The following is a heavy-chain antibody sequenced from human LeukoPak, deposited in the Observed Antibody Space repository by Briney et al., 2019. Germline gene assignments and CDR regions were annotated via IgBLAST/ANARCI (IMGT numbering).Heavy chain of an antibody. Sequence: GESLKISCTASGYSFASSWIAWVRQMPGKGLEWMGIIYPGDSDTRYSPSFQGQVTISADKSISTAYLQWSSLKASDTAMYYCAIQTYYYDSSGYYPSPGFGCWGQGTLVTVSS. D-gene: IGHD3-22*01. CDR2: IYPGDSDT. CDR1: GYSFASSW. V-gene: IGHV5-51*01. CDR3: AIQTYYYDSSGYYPSPGFGC. J-gene: IGHJ4*02.